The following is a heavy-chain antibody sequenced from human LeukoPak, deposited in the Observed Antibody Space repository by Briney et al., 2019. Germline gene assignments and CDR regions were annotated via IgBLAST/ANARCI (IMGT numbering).Heavy chain of an antibody. V-gene: IGHV5-51*01. CDR3: ARSDRPFRTTVTTHWFDP. CDR1: GYSFTSYW. J-gene: IGHJ5*02. CDR2: IYPGDSDT. D-gene: IGHD4-17*01. Sequence: GESLKISCKGSGYSFTSYWIGWVRQRPGKGLEWMGIIYPGDSDTRYSPSFQGPVTISADKSISTAYLQWSSLKASDTAMYYCARSDRPFRTTVTTHWFDPWGQGTLVTVSS.